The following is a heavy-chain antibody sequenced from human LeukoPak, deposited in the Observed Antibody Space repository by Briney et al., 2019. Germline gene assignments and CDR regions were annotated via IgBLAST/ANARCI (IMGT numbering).Heavy chain of an antibody. V-gene: IGHV2-70*04. CDR2: HDWDDDK. CDR3: ARTTQYSSGYFDY. Sequence: SGPALLKPTQTLTLTCTFSGFSLSTRGMRVRWIRQPPAKALEWLTLHDWDDDKFYSTSLKTRLTISKDTSKNQVVLTMTNMDPVDTATYYCARTTQYSSGYFDYWGQGTLVTVSS. J-gene: IGHJ4*02. D-gene: IGHD6-19*01. CDR1: GFSLSTRGMR.